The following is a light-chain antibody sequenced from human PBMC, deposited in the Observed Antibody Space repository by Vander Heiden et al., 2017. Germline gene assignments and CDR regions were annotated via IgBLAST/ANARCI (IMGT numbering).Light chain of an antibody. CDR2: GAS. V-gene: IGKV3D-15*01. J-gene: IGKJ4*01. CDR3: QQYNNWPPLT. CDR1: QSVSSN. Sequence: EIAMTQSPATLSVSPGERATLSCRASQSVSSNLAWYQQKPGQAPRLLIFGASTRATGIPARFSGSGSGTEFTLTISSRQSEDFAVYYCQQYNNWPPLTFGGGTKVEIK.